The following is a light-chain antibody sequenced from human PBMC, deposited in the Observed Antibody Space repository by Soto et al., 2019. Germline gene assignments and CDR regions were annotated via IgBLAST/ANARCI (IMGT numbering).Light chain of an antibody. CDR3: QQANSFPLP. CDR1: QGITYW. V-gene: IGKV1-12*01. Sequence: DIQMTQSPSSMSASLGDRVTITCRPSQGITYWLAWYHQRPGRAPKCLIYAASILESGVPSRFTGSGSGTNFTLPINDLHPDDFATYFCQQANSFPLPFGQGTRLAIK. CDR2: AAS. J-gene: IGKJ5*01.